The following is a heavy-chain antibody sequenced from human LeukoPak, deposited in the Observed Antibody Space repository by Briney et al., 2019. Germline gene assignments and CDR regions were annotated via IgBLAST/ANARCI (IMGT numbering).Heavy chain of an antibody. CDR3: AKDREGRVTGVPYYYYGMDV. CDR1: GFTFSSYA. V-gene: IGHV3-23*01. J-gene: IGHJ6*02. D-gene: IGHD7-27*01. CDR2: ISGSGGNT. Sequence: GGSLRLSCAASGFTFSSYAMSWVRQAPGKGLEWVSAISGSGGNTYYADSVEGRFTISRDNSKNTLYLQMNSLRAEDTAVYYCAKDREGRVTGVPYYYYGMDVWGQGTTVTVSS.